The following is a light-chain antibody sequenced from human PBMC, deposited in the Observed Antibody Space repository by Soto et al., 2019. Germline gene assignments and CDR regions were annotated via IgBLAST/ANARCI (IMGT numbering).Light chain of an antibody. CDR3: QQQGGSPET. Sequence: EIVLTQSPGTLSLSPGERATLSCSASQSVNNNYVAWYQQKPGQAPRLLIFRASNKATGIPDRFSGSGYGTEFMLTISGLEPEDTGIYHCQQQGGSPETFGQGTKVEIK. J-gene: IGKJ1*01. V-gene: IGKV3-20*01. CDR1: QSVNNNY. CDR2: RAS.